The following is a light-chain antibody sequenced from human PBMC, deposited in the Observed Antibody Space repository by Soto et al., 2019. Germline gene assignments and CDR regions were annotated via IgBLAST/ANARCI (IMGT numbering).Light chain of an antibody. CDR2: KVS. CDR1: QSLVYSDGNTY. J-gene: IGKJ3*01. V-gene: IGKV2-30*01. CDR3: MQNTHWPFT. Sequence: DVVMTQSPLSLPVTLGQPASISCRSSQSLVYSDGNTYLSWFQQRPGQSPRRLIYKVSNRDSGVRDRFSGSGSGTDFTLKISRVEAEDVGVYFCMQNTHWPFTFGPGTKVDIK.